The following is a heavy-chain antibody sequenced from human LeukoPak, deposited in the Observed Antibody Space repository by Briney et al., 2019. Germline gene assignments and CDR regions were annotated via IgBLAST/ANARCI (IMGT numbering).Heavy chain of an antibody. J-gene: IGHJ4*02. V-gene: IGHV3-43*01. CDR2: INWDGYTT. CDR3: AKTRSGYSYGYDLDY. D-gene: IGHD5-18*01. CDR1: GFTFEDYT. Sequence: GGSLRLSCDASGFTFEDYTMHWVRQAPGKGLECVSLINWDGYTTYYADSVQGRFTISRDNSKNSLYLQMNSLGTEDTALYYCAKTRSGYSYGYDLDYRGQGTLVIVSS.